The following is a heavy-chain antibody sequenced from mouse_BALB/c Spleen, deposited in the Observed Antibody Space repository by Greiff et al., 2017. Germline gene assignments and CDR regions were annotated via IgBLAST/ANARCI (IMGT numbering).Heavy chain of an antibody. J-gene: IGHJ4*01. CDR3: ARLGYSRTMDY. V-gene: IGHV1S135*01. D-gene: IGHD2-3*01. CDR1: GYAFTSYN. CDR2: IDPYTGGT. Sequence: VQLKESGPELVKPGASVKVSCKASGYAFTSYNMYWVKQSHGKSLEWIGSIDPYTGGTSYNQKVKGKATLTVDKSSSAAYMQLNSLTSEDSAVYYCARLGYSRTMDYWGQGTSVTVSS.